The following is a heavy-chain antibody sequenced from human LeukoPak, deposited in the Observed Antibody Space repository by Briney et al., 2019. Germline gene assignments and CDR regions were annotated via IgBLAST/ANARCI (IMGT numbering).Heavy chain of an antibody. J-gene: IGHJ5*02. CDR1: GFTFSSYG. CDR3: ARGGSGWRPRSWFDP. V-gene: IGHV3-48*04. Sequence: PGRSLRLSCAASGFTFSSYGMNWVRQAPGKGLEWVSYISSSGSTIYYADSVKGRFTISRDNAKNSLYLQMNSLRAEDTAVYYCARGGSGWRPRSWFDPWGQGALVTVSS. D-gene: IGHD6-19*01. CDR2: ISSSGSTI.